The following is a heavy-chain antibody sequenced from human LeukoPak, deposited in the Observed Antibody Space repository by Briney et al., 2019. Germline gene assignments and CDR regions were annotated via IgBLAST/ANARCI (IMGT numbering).Heavy chain of an antibody. J-gene: IGHJ6*03. CDR2: ISSTRPTI. Sequence: GGSLRLSCAASGFSFSSYNMNWVRQAPGKGLEWISYISSTRPTIYYADSVKGRFTISRDNSKNTLYLQMNSLRAEDTAVYYCATKLWFGPMDVWGKGTTVTISS. CDR1: GFSFSSYN. CDR3: ATKLWFGPMDV. V-gene: IGHV3-48*01. D-gene: IGHD3-10*01.